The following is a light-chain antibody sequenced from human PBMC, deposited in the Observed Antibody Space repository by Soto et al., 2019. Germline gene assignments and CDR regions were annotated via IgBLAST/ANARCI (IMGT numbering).Light chain of an antibody. CDR1: QSISSY. V-gene: IGKV1-39*01. J-gene: IGKJ2*01. CDR2: AAS. CDR3: QQSYTVPHT. Sequence: DIQMTQSPSSLSASVGDRVTITCRASQSISSYLNWYQQKPGKAPKLLIYAASSLQSGVPSRFSGSGSGTDFTLTISSLQPEDLETFYCQQSYTVPHTFGQGTKVDI.